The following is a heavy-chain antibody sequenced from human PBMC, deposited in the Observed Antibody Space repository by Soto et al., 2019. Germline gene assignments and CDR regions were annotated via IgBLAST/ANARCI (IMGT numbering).Heavy chain of an antibody. V-gene: IGHV1-69*12. CDR1: GGTFSNYA. Sequence: QVQLVQSGAEVKKPGSSVKVSCKASGGTFSNYAISWVRQAPGQGLEWMGGIIPIFDTANYAQKFQGRVTXXAXEAXSTAYMELSSLRSEDTAVYYCARVGKRGGYYGMDVWGQGTTVTVSS. CDR3: ARVGKRGGYYGMDV. D-gene: IGHD3-10*01. CDR2: IIPIFDTA. J-gene: IGHJ6*02.